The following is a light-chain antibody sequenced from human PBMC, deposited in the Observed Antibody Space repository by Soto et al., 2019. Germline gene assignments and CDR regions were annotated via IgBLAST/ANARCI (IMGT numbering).Light chain of an antibody. V-gene: IGLV2-14*03. CDR3: SSFTSSDTLVV. Sequence: QSALTQPASVSGYPGQSITISCTGTSSDVGGYNFVAWYQHNPAKAPKLMIYDVSNRPSGVSNRFSGSKSGNTASLTSSGLQAEDEAHYYCSSFTSSDTLVVFGGGTKVTVL. CDR1: SSDVGGYNF. J-gene: IGLJ2*01. CDR2: DVS.